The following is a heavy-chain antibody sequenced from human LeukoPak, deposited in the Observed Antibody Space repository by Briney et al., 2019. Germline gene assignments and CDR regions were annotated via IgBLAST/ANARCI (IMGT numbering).Heavy chain of an antibody. CDR1: GFTFSTYA. D-gene: IGHD1-26*01. J-gene: IGHJ4*02. V-gene: IGHV3-21*01. CDR2: ISSSSRFI. Sequence: GGSLRLSCAASGFTFSTYAMNWVRQAPGKGLEWVSSISSSSRFIYYADSVKGRFTISRDNAKNSLYLQMNSLRAEDTAVYYCARDERARGATLVDYWGQGTLVTVSS. CDR3: ARDERARGATLVDY.